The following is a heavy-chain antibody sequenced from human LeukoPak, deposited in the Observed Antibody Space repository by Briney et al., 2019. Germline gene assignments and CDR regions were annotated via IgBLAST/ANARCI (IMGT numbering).Heavy chain of an antibody. Sequence: GASVKVSCKASGYTFTGYYMHWVRQAPGQGLEWMGWINPNSGGTNYAQKFQGRVTMTRDTSISTAYMELSRLRSDDTAVYYCARDRATVVTQINAMNYWGQGTLVTVSS. D-gene: IGHD4-23*01. J-gene: IGHJ4*02. V-gene: IGHV1-2*02. CDR1: GYTFTGYY. CDR3: ARDRATVVTQINAMNY. CDR2: INPNSGGT.